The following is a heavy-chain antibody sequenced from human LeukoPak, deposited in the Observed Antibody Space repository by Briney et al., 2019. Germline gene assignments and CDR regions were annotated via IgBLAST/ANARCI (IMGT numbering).Heavy chain of an antibody. Sequence: GESLKISCKGSGYSFTSYWIGWVRQMPGKGLEWMVIIYPGDSDTRYSPSFQGQVTISANKSISTAYLQWSSLKASDTAMYYCARHGARWFNAEYFQHWGQGTLVTVSS. CDR1: GYSFTSYW. D-gene: IGHD1-26*01. J-gene: IGHJ1*01. CDR3: ARHGARWFNAEYFQH. CDR2: IYPGDSDT. V-gene: IGHV5-51*01.